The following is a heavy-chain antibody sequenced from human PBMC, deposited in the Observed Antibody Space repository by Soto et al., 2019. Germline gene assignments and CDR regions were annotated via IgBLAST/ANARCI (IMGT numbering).Heavy chain of an antibody. D-gene: IGHD3-10*01. CDR2: VSGSGGGT. CDR3: GAHAGGGGY. V-gene: IGHV3-23*01. CDR1: GFTFNTYG. J-gene: IGHJ4*02. Sequence: EVQLLESGGGLVQPGGSLTLSCAASGFTFNTYGMTWVRQAPGKGLEWVSTVSGSGGGTYYADSVKGRFTISRVNSKKPVYLQMSNRGAGAPAVFFGGAHAGGGGYWGQGTLVTVSS.